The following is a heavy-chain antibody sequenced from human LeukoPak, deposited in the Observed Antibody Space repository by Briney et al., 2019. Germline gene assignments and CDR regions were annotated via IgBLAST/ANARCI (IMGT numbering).Heavy chain of an antibody. J-gene: IGHJ4*02. D-gene: IGHD4-23*01. CDR2: IYSGGST. V-gene: IGHV3-53*01. Sequence: GGSLRLSCAASGFTVSSNYMSWVRQAPGKGLEWVSVIYSGGSTYYADSVKGRFTISRDNSKNTLYLQMNSLRAEDTAVYYCARDSKDCGGNGIDYWGQGTLVTVSS. CDR3: ARDSKDCGGNGIDY. CDR1: GFTVSSNY.